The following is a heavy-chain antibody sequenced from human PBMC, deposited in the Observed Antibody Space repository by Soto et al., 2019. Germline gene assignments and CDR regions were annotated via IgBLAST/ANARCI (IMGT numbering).Heavy chain of an antibody. D-gene: IGHD6-19*01. Sequence: QVQLVQSGAEVKKPGASVKVSCKASGYTFTSYAMHWVRQAPGQRLEWMGWINAGNGNTKYSQKFQGRVTITRDTSASTAYMELSSLRSEDTAVYYCARTGPAPRGGWLTPGDYWGQGTLVTVSS. CDR2: INAGNGNT. J-gene: IGHJ4*02. CDR3: ARTGPAPRGGWLTPGDY. CDR1: GYTFTSYA. V-gene: IGHV1-3*01.